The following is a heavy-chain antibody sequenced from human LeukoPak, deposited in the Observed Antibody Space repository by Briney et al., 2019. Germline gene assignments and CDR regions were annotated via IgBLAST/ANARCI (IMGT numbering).Heavy chain of an antibody. D-gene: IGHD5-18*01. CDR3: AKKGAYTYAGDY. V-gene: IGHV3-23*01. Sequence: GGSLRLSCVASGFTFSTYAMSWVRQAPGKGLEWVSTISFAGDSTYYADSVKGRFTVSRDNSKNTLFLQMNSLRAEDTAIYCCAKKGAYTYAGDYWGQGTLVAVSS. J-gene: IGHJ4*02. CDR1: GFTFSTYA. CDR2: ISFAGDST.